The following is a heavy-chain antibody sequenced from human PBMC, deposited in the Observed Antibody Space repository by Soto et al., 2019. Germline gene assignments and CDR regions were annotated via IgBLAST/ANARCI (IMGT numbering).Heavy chain of an antibody. CDR3: ARGYNGMDV. J-gene: IGHJ6*02. V-gene: IGHV3-74*01. Sequence: RRVRQAPGKGLVWVSRIHSDGSSTSYADSVKGRSTISRDNAENTLYLQLNSLRAEDTAVYYCARGYNGMDVWGQGTTVTVSS. CDR2: IHSDGSST.